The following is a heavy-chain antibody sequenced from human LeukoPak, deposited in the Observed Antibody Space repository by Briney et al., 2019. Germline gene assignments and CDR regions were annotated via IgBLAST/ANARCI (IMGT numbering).Heavy chain of an antibody. CDR3: ASSGLQGGSYGMDV. D-gene: IGHD4-4*01. CDR1: GFTFSSHW. V-gene: IGHV3-74*01. J-gene: IGHJ6*02. Sequence: GGSLRLSCAASGFTFSSHWMHWVRHAPGKGLVWVSRINSDGSSTSYADSVKGRFTISRDNAKNTLYLRMNSLRAEDTAVYYCASSGLQGGSYGMDVWGQGTTVTVSS. CDR2: INSDGSST.